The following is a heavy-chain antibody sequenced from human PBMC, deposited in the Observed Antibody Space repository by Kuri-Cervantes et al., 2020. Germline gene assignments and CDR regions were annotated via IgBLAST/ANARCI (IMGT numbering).Heavy chain of an antibody. CDR3: ARVGVVNPLETYYFDY. J-gene: IGHJ4*02. CDR1: GFAFSTYW. D-gene: IGHD3-3*01. CDR2: INSDGSST. V-gene: IGHV3-74*01. Sequence: GGSLRLSCVASGFAFSTYWMGWVRQAPGKGLVWVSRINSDGSSTSYADSVKGRFTISRDNAKNTLYLQMNSLRAEDTAVYYCARVGVVNPLETYYFDYWGQGTPVTVSS.